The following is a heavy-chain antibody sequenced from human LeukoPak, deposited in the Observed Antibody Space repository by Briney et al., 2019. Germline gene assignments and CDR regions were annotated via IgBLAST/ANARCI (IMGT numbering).Heavy chain of an antibody. D-gene: IGHD1-26*01. Sequence: GRSLRLSCAASGFTFSSYAMHWVRQASGKGLEWVGRIRSKANSYATAYAASVKGRFTISRDDSKNTAYLQMNSLKTEDTAVYYCLHVGYWGQGTLVTVSS. CDR2: IRSKANSYAT. J-gene: IGHJ4*02. V-gene: IGHV3-73*01. CDR1: GFTFSSYA. CDR3: LHVGY.